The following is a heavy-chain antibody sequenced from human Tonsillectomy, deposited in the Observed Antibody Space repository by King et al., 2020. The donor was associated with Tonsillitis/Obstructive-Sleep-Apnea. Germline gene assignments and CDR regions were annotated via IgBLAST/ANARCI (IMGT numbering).Heavy chain of an antibody. V-gene: IGHV3-21*01. D-gene: IGHD3-3*01. CDR3: ASDYDFWSGHSYYFDY. CDR1: GFTFSSYS. Sequence: VQLVESGGGLVKPGGSLRLSCAASGFTFSSYSINWVRQAPGKGLEWVSSISSSSTYIYYAVSVNGRFTISRDNYKNSLYLQMNSLRDEDTAVYYCASDYDFWSGHSYYFDYWGQGTLVTVSS. J-gene: IGHJ4*02. CDR2: ISSSSTYI.